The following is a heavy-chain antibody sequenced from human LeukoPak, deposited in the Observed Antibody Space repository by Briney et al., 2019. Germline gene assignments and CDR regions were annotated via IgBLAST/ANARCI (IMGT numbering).Heavy chain of an antibody. CDR2: INHNSGGT. V-gene: IGHV1-2*02. Sequence: ASVKVSCKASVYTFTGYFMHWVRQAPGQGLEWMGWINHNSGGTNYAQKFQGRVTMTRDTSSRTAYMELSRLRSDDTAVYYCARDRSSSGWYGRGTYNWFDPWGQGTLVTVSS. J-gene: IGHJ5*02. CDR3: ARDRSSSGWYGRGTYNWFDP. CDR1: VYTFTGYF. D-gene: IGHD6-19*01.